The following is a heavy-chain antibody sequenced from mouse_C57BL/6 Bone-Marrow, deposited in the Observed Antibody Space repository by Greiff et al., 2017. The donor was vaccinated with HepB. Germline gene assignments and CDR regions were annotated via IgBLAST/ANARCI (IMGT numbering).Heavy chain of an antibody. D-gene: IGHD1-3*01. CDR1: GYTFTSYW. Sequence: QVHVKQPGAELVKPGASVKMSCKASGYTFTSYWITWVKQRPGQGLEWIGDIYPGSGSTNYNQKFKSKATLTVDTSSSTAYMQLSSLTSEDSAVYYCARWEVDIDYWGQGTTLTVSS. CDR3: ARWEVDIDY. J-gene: IGHJ2*01. V-gene: IGHV1-55*01. CDR2: IYPGSGST.